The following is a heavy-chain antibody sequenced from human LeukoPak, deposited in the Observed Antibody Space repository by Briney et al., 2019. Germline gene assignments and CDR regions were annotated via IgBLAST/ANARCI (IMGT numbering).Heavy chain of an antibody. D-gene: IGHD3-10*01. CDR2: ISISGDNT. Sequence: GGSLRLSCAASGLTLRNFAMSWVRQAPGKGLEWVSSISISGDNTHYADSVKGRFTISRDNSKNTLYLQMNSLRAEDTAVYYCATRRTTMVRGVIIFSAFDIWGQGTMVTVSS. V-gene: IGHV3-23*01. CDR3: ATRRTTMVRGVIIFSAFDI. J-gene: IGHJ3*02. CDR1: GLTLRNFA.